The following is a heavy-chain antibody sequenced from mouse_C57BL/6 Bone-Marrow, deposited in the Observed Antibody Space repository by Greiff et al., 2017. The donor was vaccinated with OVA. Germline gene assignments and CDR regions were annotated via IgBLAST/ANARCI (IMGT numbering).Heavy chain of an antibody. CDR1: GYTFTGYW. V-gene: IGHV1-9*01. CDR2: ILPGSGST. CDR3: ASGYSNYYPYWYFDV. Sequence: VQLQQSGAELMKPGASVKLSCKATGYTFTGYWIEWVKQRPGHGLEWIGEILPGSGSTNYNEKFKGKATFTADTSSNPAYMQLSSLTTEDSAIYYCASGYSNYYPYWYFDVWGTGTTVTVSS. D-gene: IGHD2-5*01. J-gene: IGHJ1*03.